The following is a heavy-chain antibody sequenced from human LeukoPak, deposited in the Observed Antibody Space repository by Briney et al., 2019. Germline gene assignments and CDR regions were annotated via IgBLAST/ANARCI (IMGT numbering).Heavy chain of an antibody. CDR1: GYTFTSYA. CDR2: INPNSGGT. V-gene: IGHV1-2*06. Sequence: VSVKVSCKASGYTFTSYAMNWVRQAPGQGLEWMGRINPNSGGTNYAQKFQGRVTMTRDTSISTAYMELSRLRSDDTAVYYCARVTTTLGMDVWGKGTTVTVSS. J-gene: IGHJ6*04. CDR3: ARVTTTLGMDV. D-gene: IGHD1-1*01.